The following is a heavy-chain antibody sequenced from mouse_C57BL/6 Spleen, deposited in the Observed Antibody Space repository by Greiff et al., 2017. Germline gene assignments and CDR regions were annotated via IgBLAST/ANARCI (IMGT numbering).Heavy chain of an antibody. Sequence: EVKLMESGPGLVKPSQSLSLTCSVTGYSITSGYYWNWIRQFPGNKLEWMGYISYDGSNNYNPSLKNRISITRDTSKNQFFLKLNSVTTEDTATYYCARDRWLLRNWYFDVWGTGTTVTVSS. CDR1: GYSITSGYY. J-gene: IGHJ1*03. D-gene: IGHD2-3*01. CDR2: ISYDGSN. V-gene: IGHV3-6*01. CDR3: ARDRWLLRNWYFDV.